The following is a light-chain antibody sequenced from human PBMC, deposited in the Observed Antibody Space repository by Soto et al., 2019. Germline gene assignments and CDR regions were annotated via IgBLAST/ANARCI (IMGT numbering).Light chain of an antibody. J-gene: IGKJ1*01. V-gene: IGKV3-11*01. CDR1: QTVSKY. Sequence: VLTQSPAALSLSPGERATLSCRASQTVSKYLAGYQQKPGQGPRLPIYHASNRATGVPARFSGRGSGTDFTLTISSLEPEDFEVYLRQRRNNWAETSCQRTKVDI. CDR2: HAS. CDR3: QRRNNWAET.